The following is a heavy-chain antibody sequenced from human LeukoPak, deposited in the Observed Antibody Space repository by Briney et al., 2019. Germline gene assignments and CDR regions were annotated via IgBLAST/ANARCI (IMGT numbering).Heavy chain of an antibody. CDR2: IYSDGRNE. CDR1: GFTFSRCG. V-gene: IGHV3-33*01. J-gene: IGHJ4*02. CDR3: ARAEPGLFDY. Sequence: GGSLRLSCVASGFTFSRCGMHWVRQAPGKGLEWVAVIYSDGRNEYYADSVEGRFTISRDNSKNTLYLQMNGLRAEDTAVYYCARAEPGLFDYWGLGTLVTVSS.